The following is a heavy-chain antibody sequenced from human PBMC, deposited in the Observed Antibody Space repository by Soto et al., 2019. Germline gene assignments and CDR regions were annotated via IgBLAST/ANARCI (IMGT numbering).Heavy chain of an antibody. CDR1: GGSISSNNW. V-gene: IGHV4-4*02. CDR2: ISHSGST. D-gene: IGHD6-13*01. J-gene: IGHJ3*02. CDR3: ARSPTSSWYGGGAFDI. Sequence: SETLSLTCTVSGGSISSNNWWGWVRQPPGKGLEWIGEISHSGSTNYNPSLKSRVTISLDKSNNHFSLRLTSVTAADTAVYYCARSPTSSWYGGGAFDIWGQGTMVTVSS.